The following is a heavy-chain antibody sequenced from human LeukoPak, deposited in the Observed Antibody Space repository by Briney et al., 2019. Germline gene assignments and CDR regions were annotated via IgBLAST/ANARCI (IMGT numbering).Heavy chain of an antibody. CDR1: GGSFSGYY. CDR2: INHSGST. Sequence: PSETLSLTCAVYGGSFSGYYWSWLRQPPGKGLEWIGEINHSGSTNYNPSLKSRVTISVDTSKNQFSLKLSSVTAADTAVYYCASHEVRYFDWFTQRAKASRGPMRDWGQGTLVTVSS. CDR3: ASHEVRYFDWFTQRAKASRGPMRD. V-gene: IGHV4-34*01. D-gene: IGHD3-9*01. J-gene: IGHJ4*02.